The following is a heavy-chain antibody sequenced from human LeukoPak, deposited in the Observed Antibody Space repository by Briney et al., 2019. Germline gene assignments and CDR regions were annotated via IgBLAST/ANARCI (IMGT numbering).Heavy chain of an antibody. CDR3: ARGLLWFGELLRYGMDV. J-gene: IGHJ6*04. V-gene: IGHV1-69*06. D-gene: IGHD3-10*01. CDR2: IIPIFGTA. CDR1: GGTFSSYA. Sequence: SVKVSCKASGGTFSSYAISWVRQAPGQGLEWMGGIIPIFGTANYAQKFQGRVTITADKPTSTAYMELSSLRSEDTAVYYCARGLLWFGELLRYGMDVWGKGTTVTVSS.